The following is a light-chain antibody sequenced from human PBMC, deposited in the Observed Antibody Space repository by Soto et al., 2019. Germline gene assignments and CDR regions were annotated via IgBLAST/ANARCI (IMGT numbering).Light chain of an antibody. CDR2: DAS. CDR1: QSVSKY. V-gene: IGKV3-11*01. CDR3: HQSNNPPLT. J-gene: IGKJ4*01. Sequence: EIVLTQSPATLSLSPGERATLSCRASQSVSKYLAWYQQKPGQAPRLLIYDASNRATGIPARFSGSGSGTDCSLTLSSLGPGSFAVYYCHQSNNPPLTFGGATKVEIK.